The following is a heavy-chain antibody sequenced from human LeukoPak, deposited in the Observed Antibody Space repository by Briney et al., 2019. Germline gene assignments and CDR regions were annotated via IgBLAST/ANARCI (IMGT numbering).Heavy chain of an antibody. CDR1: GVTFSSYA. CDR2: ISGSGGIT. J-gene: IGHJ4*02. V-gene: IGHV3-23*01. CDR3: VKDRGWFGELLGSDY. Sequence: PGGSLRLSCAASGVTFSSYAMSWVRQAPGKGLEWVSTISGSGGITYYAESVKGRFTIFRDNSENTLYLQMNGLRAEDTAVYYCVKDRGWFGELLGSDYWGQGTLVTVSS. D-gene: IGHD3-10*01.